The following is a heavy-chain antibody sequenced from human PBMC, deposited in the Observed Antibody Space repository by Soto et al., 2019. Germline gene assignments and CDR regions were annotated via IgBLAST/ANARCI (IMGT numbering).Heavy chain of an antibody. CDR2: ISYDGSNK. CDR1: GFTFSSYA. J-gene: IGHJ4*02. CDR3: ARDGKKGYGSGSYYNDYFDY. Sequence: GGSLRLSCAASGFTFSSYAMHWVRQAPGKGLEWVAVISYDGSNKYYADSVKGRFTISRDNSKNTLYLQMNSLRAEDTAVYYCARDGKKGYGSGSYYNDYFDYWGQGTLVTVSS. V-gene: IGHV3-30-3*01. D-gene: IGHD3-10*01.